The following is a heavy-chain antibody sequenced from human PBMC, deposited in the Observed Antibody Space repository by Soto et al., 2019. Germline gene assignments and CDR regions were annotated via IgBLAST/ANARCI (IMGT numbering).Heavy chain of an antibody. J-gene: IGHJ6*02. D-gene: IGHD6-6*01. CDR1: GYSFTSYW. CDR2: IDPSDSCT. V-gene: IGHV5-10-1*01. CDR3: AGDPSLAATAASYYYGLDV. Sequence: GESLKISCKGSGYSFTSYWISWVRQMPGKGLEWMGRIDPSDSCTNYSPSFQGHVTISADKSISTAYLQWSSLKASDTAMYYCAGDPSLAATAASYYYGLDVWGQGTTVTVSS.